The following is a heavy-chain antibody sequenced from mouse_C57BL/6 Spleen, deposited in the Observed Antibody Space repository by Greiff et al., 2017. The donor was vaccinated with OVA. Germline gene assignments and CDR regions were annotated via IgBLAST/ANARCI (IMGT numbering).Heavy chain of an antibody. V-gene: IGHV5-4*01. CDR1: GFTFSSYA. CDR2: ISDGGSYT. Sequence: EVKLVESGGGLVKPGGSLKLSCAASGFTFSSYAMSWVRQTPEKRLEWVATISDGGSYTYYPDNVKGRFTISRDNAKNNLYLQMSHLKSEDTAMYYCAREGDYSSYWYFDVWGTGTTVTVSS. CDR3: AREGDYSSYWYFDV. J-gene: IGHJ1*03. D-gene: IGHD2-4*01.